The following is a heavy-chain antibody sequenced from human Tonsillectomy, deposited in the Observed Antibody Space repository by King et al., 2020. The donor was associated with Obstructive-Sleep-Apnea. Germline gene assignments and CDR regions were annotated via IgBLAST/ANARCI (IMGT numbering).Heavy chain of an antibody. D-gene: IGHD2-15*01. J-gene: IGHJ4*01. Sequence: VQLVESGGGLVQPGGSLRLSCEASGCTVSTNYMSWVRQAPGKGLEWVAVMFSGGSAFYADSVQGRITSSRDSSKNILYLHMNSLRVEDTAIYYWARDSGCSGGICCPLGEDNYWGHGTLVTVSS. CDR3: ARDSGCSGGICCPLGEDNY. CDR2: MFSGGSA. V-gene: IGHV3-66*01. CDR1: GCTVSTNY.